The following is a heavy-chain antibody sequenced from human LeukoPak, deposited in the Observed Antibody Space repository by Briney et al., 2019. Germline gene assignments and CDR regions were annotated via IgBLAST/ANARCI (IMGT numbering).Heavy chain of an antibody. J-gene: IGHJ3*01. Sequence: SEALSLTCTVSGGSISGYYCSWVRQPPGKGLEWIGYMYYSGNTNSNPSLKSRVTISVDTSKNQCSLKLSSVTAAGTAVYYCARVNDYGSVLWGQGTRVTVSS. CDR2: MYYSGNT. CDR1: GGSISGYY. CDR3: ARVNDYGSVL. V-gene: IGHV4-59*01. D-gene: IGHD3-10*01.